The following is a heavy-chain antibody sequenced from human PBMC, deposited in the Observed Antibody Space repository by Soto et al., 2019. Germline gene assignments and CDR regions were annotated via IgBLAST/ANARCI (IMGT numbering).Heavy chain of an antibody. J-gene: IGHJ6*02. CDR2: INHSGST. D-gene: IGHD6-25*01. V-gene: IGHV4-34*01. Sequence: QVQLQQWGAGLLKPSETLSLTCAVYGGSFSGYYWSWIRQPPGKGLEWIGEINHSGSTNYNPSLKSRVTVSVDTSKNQFSLKLSSLTAADTAVYYCARVTAAAWIYYYYGMDVWGQGTTVTVSS. CDR1: GGSFSGYY. CDR3: ARVTAAAWIYYYYGMDV.